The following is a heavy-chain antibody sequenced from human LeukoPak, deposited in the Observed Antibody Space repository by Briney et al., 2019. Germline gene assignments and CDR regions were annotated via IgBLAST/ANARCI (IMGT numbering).Heavy chain of an antibody. V-gene: IGHV3-30*02. D-gene: IGHD3-22*01. CDR1: GFTFSSYG. Sequence: TGGSLRLSCAASGFTFSSYGMHWVRQAPGKGLEWAAFIRYDGSNKYYADSVKGRFTISRDNSKNTLYLQMNSLRVEDTAVYYCAKYAPVTMIVSFGWGQGTLVTVSS. CDR3: AKYAPVTMIVSFG. CDR2: IRYDGSNK. J-gene: IGHJ4*02.